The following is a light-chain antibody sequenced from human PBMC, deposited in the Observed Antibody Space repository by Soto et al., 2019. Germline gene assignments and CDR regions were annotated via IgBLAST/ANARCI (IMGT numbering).Light chain of an antibody. CDR1: QDISNF. CDR2: AAS. V-gene: IGKV1-9*01. J-gene: IGKJ4*01. Sequence: DIQLTQSPSFLSASVGDRVTITCRASQDISNFLAWYQQKPGKAPKLLIYAASTLQSGVPSRFSGSGSGREITLTISSLQPEDFSTYHCQQLNSYPIATFGGGTKVDIK. CDR3: QQLNSYPIAT.